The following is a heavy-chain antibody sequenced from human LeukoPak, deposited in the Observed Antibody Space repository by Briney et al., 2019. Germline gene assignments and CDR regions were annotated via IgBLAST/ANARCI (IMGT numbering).Heavy chain of an antibody. V-gene: IGHV4-34*01. J-gene: IGHJ6*03. Sequence: KPSETLSLTCAAYGGSFSGYYWSWIRQPPGKGLEWIGEINHSGSTNYNPSLKSRVTISVDTSKNQFSLRLSSVTAADTAVYYCARGRGGDYVWGFYYYYYMDVWGKGTTVTISS. CDR1: GGSFSGYY. CDR2: INHSGST. CDR3: ARGRGGDYVWGFYYYYYMDV. D-gene: IGHD3-16*01.